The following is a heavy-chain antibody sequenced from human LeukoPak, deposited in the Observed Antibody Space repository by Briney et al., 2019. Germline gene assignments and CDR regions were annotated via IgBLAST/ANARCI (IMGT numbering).Heavy chain of an antibody. J-gene: IGHJ4*02. CDR1: GGTFSSYA. CDR2: IIPIFGTA. CDR3: ARDIVVVPAARGAGVDY. V-gene: IGHV1-69*13. D-gene: IGHD2-2*01. Sequence: SVKVSCKASGGTFSSYAISWVRQAPGQGLEWMGGIIPIFGTANYAQKFQGRVTITADESTSTAYMELRSLRSDDTAVYYCARDIVVVPAARGAGVDYWGQGTLVTVSS.